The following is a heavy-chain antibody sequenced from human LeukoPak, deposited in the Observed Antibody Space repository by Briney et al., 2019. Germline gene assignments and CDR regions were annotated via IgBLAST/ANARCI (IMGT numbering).Heavy chain of an antibody. D-gene: IGHD6-13*01. CDR3: ARDSSSWYLDY. CDR2: ISAYNGNT. V-gene: IGHV1-18*04. J-gene: IGHJ4*02. Sequence: ASVKVSCKASGYTFTDYYIHWLRQAPGQGLEWMGWISAYNGNTNYAQKLQGRVTMTTDTSTSTAYMELRSLRSDDTAVYYCARDSSSWYLDYWGQGTLVTVSS. CDR1: GYTFTDYY.